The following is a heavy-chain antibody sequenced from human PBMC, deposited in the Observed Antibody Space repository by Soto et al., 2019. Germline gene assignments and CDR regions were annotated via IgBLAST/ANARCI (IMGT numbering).Heavy chain of an antibody. CDR2: INHSGST. V-gene: IGHV4-34*01. J-gene: IGHJ6*02. CDR3: ARGRRGGGYPNYYYYYGMDV. Sequence: SEALSLTCADYVGSFSGYYWSWIRQPRGKGLEWIGEINHSGSTNYNPSLKSRVTISVDTSKNQFSLKLSSVTAADTAVYYCARGRRGGGYPNYYYYYGMDVWGQGTTVTVSS. D-gene: IGHD5-12*01. CDR1: VGSFSGYY.